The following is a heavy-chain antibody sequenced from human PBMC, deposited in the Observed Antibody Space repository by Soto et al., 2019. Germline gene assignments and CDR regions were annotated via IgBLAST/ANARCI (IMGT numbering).Heavy chain of an antibody. V-gene: IGHV3-49*03. Sequence: GGSLRLSCTAPGFTFGDYAISWFRQAPGKGVEWVGFIRSKAYGGTTEYAASVKGRFTISRDEAKSIAYLQMNSLKTEDTAVYYCTREDGGRGYSAVWFEPWGQGTLVTVSS. CDR3: TREDGGRGYSAVWFEP. CDR2: IRSKAYGGTT. J-gene: IGHJ5*02. D-gene: IGHD3-3*01. CDR1: GFTFGDYA.